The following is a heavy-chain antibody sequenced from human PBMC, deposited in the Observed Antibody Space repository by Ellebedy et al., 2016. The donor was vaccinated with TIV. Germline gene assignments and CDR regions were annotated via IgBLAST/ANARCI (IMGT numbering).Heavy chain of an antibody. CDR3: ARDMAWGNERVNDAFDI. V-gene: IGHV3-48*04. J-gene: IGHJ3*02. CDR2: ISGSSITL. D-gene: IGHD7-27*01. CDR1: GFTFTPYS. Sequence: GGSLRLSCTASGFTFTPYSMNWVRQAPGTGLEWISYISGSSITLYHADSVKGRFTISRDNAKNSLYLQMNGLGAEDTAVYFCARDMAWGNERVNDAFDIWGHGTLVTVSS.